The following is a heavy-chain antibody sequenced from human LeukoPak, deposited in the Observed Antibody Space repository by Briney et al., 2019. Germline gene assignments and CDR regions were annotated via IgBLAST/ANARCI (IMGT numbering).Heavy chain of an antibody. V-gene: IGHV3-21*01. J-gene: IGHJ6*04. CDR1: GFTFSSYS. CDR3: ARWEPMDV. D-gene: IGHD1-26*01. CDR2: ISSSGSYI. Sequence: PGGSLRLSCAASGFTFSSYSMNWVRQAPGKGLEWVSSISSSGSYIYYADSVKGRFTISRDNAKNSLYLQMNSLRAEDTAVYYCARWEPMDVWGKGTTVTISS.